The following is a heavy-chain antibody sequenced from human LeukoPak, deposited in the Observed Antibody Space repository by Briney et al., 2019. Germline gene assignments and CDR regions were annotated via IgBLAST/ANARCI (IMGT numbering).Heavy chain of an antibody. J-gene: IGHJ6*02. Sequence: SETLSLTCTVSGGSISSYYWGWIRQPPGKGLERIGSIYYSGSTYYNPSLKSRVTISVDTSKNQFSLKLSSVTAADTAVYYCARYSSGWYDYYYGMDVWGQGTTVTVSS. CDR3: ARYSSGWYDYYYGMDV. V-gene: IGHV4-39*01. D-gene: IGHD6-19*01. CDR1: GGSISSYY. CDR2: IYYSGST.